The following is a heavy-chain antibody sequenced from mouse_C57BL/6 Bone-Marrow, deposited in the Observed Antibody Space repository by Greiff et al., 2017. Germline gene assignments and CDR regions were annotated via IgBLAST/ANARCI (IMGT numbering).Heavy chain of an antibody. CDR1: GYSITSGYD. J-gene: IGHJ3*01. V-gene: IGHV3-1*01. Sequence: DVKLQESGPGLVKPSQSLSLTCTVTGYSITSGYDWHWIRHFPGNKLEWMGYISYSGSTNYNPSLKSRISITHDTSKNPFFLTLNSVTTEDTATYYCAGGNFPSYWGQGTLVTVSA. CDR2: ISYSGST. D-gene: IGHD2-1*01. CDR3: AGGNFPSY.